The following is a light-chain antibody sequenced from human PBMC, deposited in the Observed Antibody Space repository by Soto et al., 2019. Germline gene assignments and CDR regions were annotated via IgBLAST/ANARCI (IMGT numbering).Light chain of an antibody. CDR1: RSISSW. V-gene: IGKV1-5*01. CDR2: DAS. J-gene: IGKJ2*02. Sequence: DNQMTHSPSTLSASVGARDTITCRASRSISSWLAWYQQKPGKAPKLLIYDASSLESGVPSRFSGSGSGTEVTVNIRSLHPDDFATYDCEQYNSYLCTFSQGTKLQSK. CDR3: EQYNSYLCT.